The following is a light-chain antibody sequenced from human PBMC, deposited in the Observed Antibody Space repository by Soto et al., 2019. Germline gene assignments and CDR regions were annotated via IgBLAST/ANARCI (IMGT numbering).Light chain of an antibody. Sequence: DIQLTQSPSFLSASVGDTVTISCRHSQDIGTYLAWYQQKPGKAPKLLISAAFNLQSGVPSRCSGSGAGTEFTLTLSSLQPEDFATYHCQQLNTYPWTFGQGTKVDIK. CDR2: AAF. CDR1: QDIGTY. V-gene: IGKV1-9*01. J-gene: IGKJ1*01. CDR3: QQLNTYPWT.